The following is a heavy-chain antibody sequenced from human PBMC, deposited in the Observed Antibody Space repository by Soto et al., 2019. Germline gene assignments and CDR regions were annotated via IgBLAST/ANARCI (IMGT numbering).Heavy chain of an antibody. CDR3: AKVLGTVNSYYYGMDV. J-gene: IGHJ6*02. CDR2: ISGSGGTT. Sequence: PGGSLRLSCAASGFTFSSYVMSWVRQAPGKGLEWVSSISGSGGTTYYADSVKGRFTISRDNSKNTQYLQMNSLRAEDTAVYYCAKVLGTVNSYYYGMDVWGLGTTVTVSS. D-gene: IGHD4-4*01. CDR1: GFTFSSYV. V-gene: IGHV3-23*01.